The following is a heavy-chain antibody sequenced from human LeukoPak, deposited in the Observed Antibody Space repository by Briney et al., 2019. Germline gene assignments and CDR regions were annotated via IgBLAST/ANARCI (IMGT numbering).Heavy chain of an antibody. Sequence: GGSLRLSCAASGFTVSSNYMSWVRQAPGKWLEWVSVIYSGGSTYYADSVKGRFTISRDNSKNTLYLQMNSLRAEDTAVYYCARDIRCSSTSCYVGGYYYGMDVWGQGTTVTVSS. V-gene: IGHV3-66*01. CDR3: ARDIRCSSTSCYVGGYYYGMDV. J-gene: IGHJ6*02. CDR2: IYSGGST. D-gene: IGHD2-2*01. CDR1: GFTVSSNY.